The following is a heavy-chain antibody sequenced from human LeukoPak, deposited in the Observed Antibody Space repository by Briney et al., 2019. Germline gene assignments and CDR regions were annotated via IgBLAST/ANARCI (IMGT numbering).Heavy chain of an antibody. J-gene: IGHJ4*02. D-gene: IGHD2-2*01. Sequence: SETLSLTCTVSGGSISSYYWGCVRQPAGKGLEWIGRIYSSGTTNYNPSLKSRLTMSVDTSKNQFSLKLRSVTAADTAIYYCGRQGYTASYYFLDYWSQGTLVTVSS. V-gene: IGHV4-4*07. CDR1: GGSISSYY. CDR2: IYSSGTT. CDR3: GRQGYTASYYFLDY.